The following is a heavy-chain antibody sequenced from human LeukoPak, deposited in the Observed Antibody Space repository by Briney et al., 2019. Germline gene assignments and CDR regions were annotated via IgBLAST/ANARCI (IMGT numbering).Heavy chain of an antibody. Sequence: GGSLRLSCAASGFTFSSYAMHWVRQAPGKGLEWVAVISYDGSNKYYADSVKGRFTISRDNSKNTLYLQMNSLRAEDTARYYYAKHPRLVRYFDSWGQGTLVTVSS. J-gene: IGHJ4*02. CDR1: GFTFSSYA. CDR2: ISYDGSNK. CDR3: AKHPRLVRYFDS. D-gene: IGHD6-6*01. V-gene: IGHV3-30-3*02.